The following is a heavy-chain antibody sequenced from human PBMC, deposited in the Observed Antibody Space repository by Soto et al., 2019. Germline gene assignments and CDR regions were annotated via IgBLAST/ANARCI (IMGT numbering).Heavy chain of an antibody. D-gene: IGHD2-2*01. CDR2: ISYDGSNK. J-gene: IGHJ6*02. V-gene: IGHV3-30*18. CDR1: GFTFSSYG. CDR3: AKVVVQAGPETQYYYYGMDV. Sequence: PGGSLRLSCAASGFTFSSYGMHWVRQAPGKGLEWVAVISYDGSNKYYADSVKGRFTISRDNSKNTLYLQMNSLRAEDTAVYYCAKVVVQAGPETQYYYYGMDVWGQVTTFTVSS.